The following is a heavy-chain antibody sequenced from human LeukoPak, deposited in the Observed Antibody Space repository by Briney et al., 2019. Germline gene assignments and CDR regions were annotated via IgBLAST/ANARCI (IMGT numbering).Heavy chain of an antibody. D-gene: IGHD1-26*01. J-gene: IGHJ4*02. Sequence: SETLSLTRTVSGGSISSYYWSWIRQPAGKGLEWIGYIYYSGSTNYNPSLKSRVTISVDTSKNQFSLKLSSVTAADTAVYYCAREWELLRFDYWGQGTLVTVSS. CDR1: GGSISSYY. CDR3: AREWELLRFDY. V-gene: IGHV4-59*01. CDR2: IYYSGST.